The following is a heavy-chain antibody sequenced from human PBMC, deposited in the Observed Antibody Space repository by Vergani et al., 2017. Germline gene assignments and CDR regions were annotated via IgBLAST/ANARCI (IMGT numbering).Heavy chain of an antibody. CDR1: GGSISRSNW. CDR2: IYHSGST. D-gene: IGHD2-15*01. V-gene: IGHV4-4*03. J-gene: IGHJ4*02. Sequence: QVQLQESGPGLVKPPGTLSLTCAVSGGSISRSNWWSWVRQPPGKGLEWIGEIYHSGSTNYNPSLKRRVTISVDKSKNQFSLKLSSVTAADTAVYYCASPSKYCSGGSCYNYWGQGTLVTVSS. CDR3: ASPSKYCSGGSCYNY.